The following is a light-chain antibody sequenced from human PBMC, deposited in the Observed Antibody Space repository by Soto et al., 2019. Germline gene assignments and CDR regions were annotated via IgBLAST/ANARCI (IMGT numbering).Light chain of an antibody. CDR3: QQYGSSPLT. J-gene: IGKJ4*01. CDR2: GAS. V-gene: IGKV3-20*01. CDR1: QSVSSSY. Sequence: ELVLTQSPGTLSLSPGERATLSCRASQSVSSSYLAWYQQKPGQAPRLLIYGASSRATGIPDRFRGSGSVTDFARTISRLEPEDFAVYYCQQYGSSPLTFGGGTKVEI.